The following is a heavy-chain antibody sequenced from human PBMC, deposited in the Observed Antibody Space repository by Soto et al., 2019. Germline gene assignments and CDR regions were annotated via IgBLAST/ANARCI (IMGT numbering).Heavy chain of an antibody. D-gene: IGHD3-22*01. CDR2: IYYSGST. V-gene: IGHV4-61*01. Sequence: SETLSLTCTVSGGSVSSGSYYWSWIRQPPGKGPEWIGYIYYSGSTNYNPSLKSRVTISVDTSKNQFSLKLSSVTAADTAVYYCARTTETYYYDSSGQAHFDYWGQGTLVTVS. CDR1: GGSVSSGSYY. J-gene: IGHJ4*02. CDR3: ARTTETYYYDSSGQAHFDY.